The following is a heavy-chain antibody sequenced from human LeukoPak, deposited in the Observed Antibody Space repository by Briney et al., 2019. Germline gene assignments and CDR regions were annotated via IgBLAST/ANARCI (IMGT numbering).Heavy chain of an antibody. Sequence: SQTLSLTCSVSGGSISSGPYFWSWFRQSPGQGLEWIGYIWPSGSTNYNPSLKSRVTISVDTSKNQFSLKLSSVTAADTAVYYCASGWMRRPFDYWGQGTLVTVSS. CDR3: ASGWMRRPFDY. CDR1: GGSISSGPYF. J-gene: IGHJ4*02. V-gene: IGHV4-30-2*06. CDR2: IWPSGST. D-gene: IGHD2-2*03.